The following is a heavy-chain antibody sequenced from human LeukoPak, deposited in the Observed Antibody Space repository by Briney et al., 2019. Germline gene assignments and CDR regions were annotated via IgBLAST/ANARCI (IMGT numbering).Heavy chain of an antibody. J-gene: IGHJ4*02. CDR3: ARGGYSYPFDY. Sequence: SETLSLTCTVSGGSISSYYWSWIRQPPRKGLEWIGYIYYSGSTNYNPSLKSRVTISVDTSKNQFSLKLSSVTAADTAVYYCARGGYSYPFDYWGQGTLVTVSS. D-gene: IGHD5-18*01. CDR1: GGSISSYY. CDR2: IYYSGST. V-gene: IGHV4-59*01.